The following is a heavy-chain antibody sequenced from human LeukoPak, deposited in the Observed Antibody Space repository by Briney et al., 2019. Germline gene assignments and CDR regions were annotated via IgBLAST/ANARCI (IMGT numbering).Heavy chain of an antibody. V-gene: IGHV3-30*18. J-gene: IGHJ4*02. Sequence: GGALRVSCVASGFIFSSYVMHWVRQAPRKGLEGVAVISSDGSDKYYAASGNGRFTISRDNYKNQLYLKINSLRTEDTAVYYGAKGVLGVIAYYVDFWGQGTLVTVSS. CDR3: AKGVLGVIAYYVDF. D-gene: IGHD3-10*01. CDR1: GFIFSSYV. CDR2: ISSDGSDK.